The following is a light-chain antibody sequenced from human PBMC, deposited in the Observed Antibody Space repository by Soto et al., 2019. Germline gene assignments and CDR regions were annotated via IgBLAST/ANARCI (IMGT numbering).Light chain of an antibody. J-gene: IGLJ2*01. Sequence: QSALTQPVSVSGSPGQSITISCTGTSTYVSWYQQHPGKAPKLMIYDVSNRPSGVSNRFSGSKSGNTASLTISGLQAEDEADHYCSSYTSSSTLGVVFGGGTKLTVL. CDR3: SSYTSSSTLGVV. CDR1: STY. V-gene: IGLV2-14*01. CDR2: DVS.